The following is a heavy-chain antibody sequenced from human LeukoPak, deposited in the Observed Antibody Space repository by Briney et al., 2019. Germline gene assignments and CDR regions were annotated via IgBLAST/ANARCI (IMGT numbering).Heavy chain of an antibody. CDR3: ARAGNYYDSSGYQPSKYFQH. Sequence: SQTLSLTCAISGDSVSSNSAAWNWIRQSPSRGLEWLGRTYYRSKWYNDYAVSVKSRITINPDTSKNQFSLQLNSVTPEDTAVYYCARAGNYYDSSGYQPSKYFQHWGQGTLVTVSS. CDR1: GDSVSSNSAA. V-gene: IGHV6-1*01. D-gene: IGHD3-22*01. CDR2: TYYRSKWYN. J-gene: IGHJ1*01.